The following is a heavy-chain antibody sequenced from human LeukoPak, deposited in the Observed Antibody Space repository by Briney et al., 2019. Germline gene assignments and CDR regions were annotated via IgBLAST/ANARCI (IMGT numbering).Heavy chain of an antibody. CDR2: ISSSGSTI. CDR3: AKGYNSGFSDY. D-gene: IGHD5-18*01. J-gene: IGHJ4*02. CDR1: GFTFSSYE. Sequence: GGSLRLSCAASGFTFSSYEMNWVRQAPGKGLEWVSYISSSGSTIYYADSVKGRFTISRDNSKNTLYLQMNSLRAEDTAIYYCAKGYNSGFSDYWGQGTLVTVSS. V-gene: IGHV3-48*03.